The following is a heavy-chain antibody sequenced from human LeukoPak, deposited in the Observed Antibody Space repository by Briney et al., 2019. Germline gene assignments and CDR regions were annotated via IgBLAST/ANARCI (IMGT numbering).Heavy chain of an antibody. V-gene: IGHV4-61*02. D-gene: IGHD1-26*01. Sequence: PSQTLSLTCTVSGGSISSGSYYWSWIRQPAGKGLEWIGRIYTSVSTNYNPSLKSRVTTSVDTSKNQFSLKLSSVTAADTAVYYCARDLVGAPAAFDIWGQGTMVTVSS. J-gene: IGHJ3*02. CDR1: GGSISSGSYY. CDR3: ARDLVGAPAAFDI. CDR2: IYTSVST.